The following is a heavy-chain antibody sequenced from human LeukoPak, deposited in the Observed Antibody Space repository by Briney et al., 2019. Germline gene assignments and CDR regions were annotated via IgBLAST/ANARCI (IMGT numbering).Heavy chain of an antibody. J-gene: IGHJ4*02. CDR1: GFTFTNYW. D-gene: IGHD2-15*01. CDR2: IKQDGSEK. CDR3: ATEGPILGTPN. V-gene: IGHV3-7*03. Sequence: GGSLRLSCAASGFTFTNYWMNWVRQAPGKGLEGVANIKQDGSEKNYVDSLKGRFTISRDNAKNSLYLQMNSLRVEDTAVYYCATEGPILGTPNWGQGTLVTVSS.